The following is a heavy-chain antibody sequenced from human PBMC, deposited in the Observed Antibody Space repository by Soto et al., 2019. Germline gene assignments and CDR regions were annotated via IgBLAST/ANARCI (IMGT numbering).Heavy chain of an antibody. CDR2: IYWDEDK. V-gene: IGHV2-5*02. Sequence: GLTWVHQTKAPTLTIRISAFSLSTIGVGVGCMRQPPGKALEWLAVIYWDEDKSYSPSPKSRLTITKGTSKNQVVLTVTNMDPVDTATYYCAHMGYTNGYVKYWGQGTLVIVSS. D-gene: IGHD5-18*01. J-gene: IGHJ4*02. CDR3: AHMGYTNGYVKY. CDR1: AFSLSTIGVG.